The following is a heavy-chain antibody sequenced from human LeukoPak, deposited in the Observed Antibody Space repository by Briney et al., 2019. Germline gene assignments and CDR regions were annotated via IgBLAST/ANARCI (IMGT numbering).Heavy chain of an antibody. J-gene: IGHJ4*02. CDR2: IKEDGSET. CDR1: GFTFSDYW. Sequence: GGSLRLSCAVSGFTFSDYWMTWVRQAPGSGLEWVANIKEDGSETYYLDSVKGRFTISRDDANNSLSLQMNSLRAEDTAVYYCARASAPDRVATTAVDNWGQGTLVTVS. D-gene: IGHD5-12*01. CDR3: ARASAPDRVATTAVDN. V-gene: IGHV3-7*04.